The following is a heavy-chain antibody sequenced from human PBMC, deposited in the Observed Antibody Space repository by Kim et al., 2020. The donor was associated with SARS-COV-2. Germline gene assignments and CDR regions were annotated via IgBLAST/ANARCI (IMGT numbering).Heavy chain of an antibody. D-gene: IGHD3-10*01. J-gene: IGHJ4*02. CDR2: IWYDGSNR. CDR3: AKELRYGSGTYSVFDY. CDR1: GFTFSGYG. V-gene: IGHV3-33*03. Sequence: GGSLRLSCAASGFTFSGYGMHWVRQAPGQGLEWVSVIWYDGSNRFYADSVKGRFTISRDNSKNTLYLQMNSLKAEDTAVYYCAKELRYGSGTYSVFDYWGQGTLVTVSS.